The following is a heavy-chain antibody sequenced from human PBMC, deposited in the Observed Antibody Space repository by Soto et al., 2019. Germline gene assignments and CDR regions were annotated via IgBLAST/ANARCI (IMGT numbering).Heavy chain of an antibody. CDR2: VTSGGTYT. CDR3: ARVGSYALRPAAYFDS. V-gene: IGHV3-11*06. J-gene: IGHJ4*02. Sequence: QVQLVESGGGSVKSGGSLRLSCAGSGFTFSDYYMSWIRQAPGKGLEWVSYVTSGGTYTKYADPVKGRFTVSRDNAKNSLILQMNSRRVEDTAVYYCARVGSYALRPAAYFDSWGPGTLVTVSS. D-gene: IGHD3-16*01. CDR1: GFTFSDYY.